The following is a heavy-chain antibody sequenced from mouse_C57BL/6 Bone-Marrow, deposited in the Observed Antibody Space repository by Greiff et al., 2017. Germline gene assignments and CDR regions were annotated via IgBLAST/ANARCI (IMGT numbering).Heavy chain of an antibody. CDR1: GYTFTDYY. CDR3: ARSPTYDSNHYFDY. D-gene: IGHD2-5*01. Sequence: EVQLQQSGPELVKPGASVKISCKASGYTFTDYYMNWVKQSHGKSLEWIGDINPNNGGTSYNQKFKGKATLTVDKSSSTAYMELRSLTSEDSAVYYCARSPTYDSNHYFDYWGQGTTLTVSS. CDR2: INPNNGGT. V-gene: IGHV1-26*01. J-gene: IGHJ2*01.